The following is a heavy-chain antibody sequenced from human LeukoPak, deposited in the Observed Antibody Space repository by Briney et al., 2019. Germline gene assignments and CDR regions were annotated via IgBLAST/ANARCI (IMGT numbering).Heavy chain of an antibody. CDR1: GYSISSGYY. Sequence: KPSETLSLTCTVSGYSISSGYYWGWIRQPPGKGLKWIGNIHHSGNTYYNPSLKSRVTISVDTSKNQFSLKLSPVTAADTAVYYCARVATVTTTLHYYYYYYMDVWGKGTTVTVSS. CDR2: IHHSGNT. V-gene: IGHV4-38-2*02. J-gene: IGHJ6*03. CDR3: ARVATVTTTLHYYYYYYMDV. D-gene: IGHD4-17*01.